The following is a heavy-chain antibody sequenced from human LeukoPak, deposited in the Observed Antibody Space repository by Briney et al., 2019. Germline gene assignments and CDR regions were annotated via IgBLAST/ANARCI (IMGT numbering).Heavy chain of an antibody. CDR1: GFTFSSYS. V-gene: IGHV3-21*04. CDR3: ARSIGRSSGPDHFDY. J-gene: IGHJ4*02. D-gene: IGHD3-22*01. CDR2: ISSSSSYI. Sequence: GGSLRLSCAASGFTFSSYSMNWVRQAPRKGLEWVSSISSSSSYIYYADSVKGRFTISRDNAKNSLYLQMNGLRAEDTAVYYCARSIGRSSGPDHFDYWGQGTLVTVSS.